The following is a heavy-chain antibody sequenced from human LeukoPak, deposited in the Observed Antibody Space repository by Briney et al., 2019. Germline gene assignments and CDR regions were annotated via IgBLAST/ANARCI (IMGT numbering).Heavy chain of an antibody. CDR2: IYYSGST. CDR1: GGSISSYY. Sequence: ASETLSLTCTVSGGSISSYYWSWIRQPPGKGLEWIGYIYYSGSTNYNPSLKSRVTISVDTSKNQVSLKLASVTAADTAIYYCAVDSSEDYGRGNFDLWGRGTLVTVSS. V-gene: IGHV4-59*03. D-gene: IGHD4/OR15-4a*01. CDR3: AVDSSEDYGRGNFDL. J-gene: IGHJ2*01.